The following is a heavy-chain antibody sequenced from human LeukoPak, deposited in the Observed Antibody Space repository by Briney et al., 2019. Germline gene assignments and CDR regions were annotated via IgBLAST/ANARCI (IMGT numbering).Heavy chain of an antibody. CDR2: ISGSGSSK. J-gene: IGHJ4*02. Sequence: GGSLRLSCAASGFTFSDYYMTWIRQAPGKGLEWVSYISGSGSSKYYADSVKGRFTISRDNAKNSVYLQMNSLRVEDTAVYYCASSQSSVAGTVGCWGQGTLVTVSS. D-gene: IGHD6-19*01. V-gene: IGHV3-11*04. CDR1: GFTFSDYY. CDR3: ASSQSSVAGTVGC.